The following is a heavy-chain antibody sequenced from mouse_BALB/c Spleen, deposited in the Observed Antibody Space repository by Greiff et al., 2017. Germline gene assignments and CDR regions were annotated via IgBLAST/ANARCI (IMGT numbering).Heavy chain of an antibody. CDR2: ISDGGSYT. D-gene: IGHD3-1*01. J-gene: IGHJ3*01. Sequence: EVQVVESGGGLVKPGGSLKLSCAASGFTFSDYYMYWVRQTPEKRLEWVATISDGGSYTYYPDSVKGRFTISRDNATNNLYLQMCSLKSEDTAMYSCARESTARASWFAYWGQGTLVTVSA. CDR3: ARESTARASWFAY. CDR1: GFTFSDYY. V-gene: IGHV5-4*02.